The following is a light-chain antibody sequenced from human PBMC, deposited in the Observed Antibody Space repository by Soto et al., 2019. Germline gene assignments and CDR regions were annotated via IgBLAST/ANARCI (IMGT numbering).Light chain of an antibody. J-gene: IGKJ1*01. V-gene: IGKV1-39*01. CDR2: AAS. CDR3: QQSHGT. Sequence: DIQMTQSPSSLSASVGDRVTITCRASQSISTYLHWYQHKPGKAPKLLIYAASSLQSGVPSRFSGSGSGTDFTLTISSLQPEDFAIYYCQQSHGTFGQGTKVEIK. CDR1: QSISTY.